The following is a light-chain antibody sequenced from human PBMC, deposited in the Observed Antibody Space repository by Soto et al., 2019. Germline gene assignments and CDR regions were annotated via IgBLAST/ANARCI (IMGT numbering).Light chain of an antibody. CDR2: KAS. V-gene: IGKV2-30*01. Sequence: DVVMTQSPLSLPVTLGQPASISCRSSQSLASSDGNTYLNWFQQRPGQSPRRLIYKASNRDSGVPDRFSGSVSGTDFMLKISRVEAEDVGVYYCMQGTHWPRTFGQGTKVEIK. CDR1: QSLASSDGNTY. CDR3: MQGTHWPRT. J-gene: IGKJ1*01.